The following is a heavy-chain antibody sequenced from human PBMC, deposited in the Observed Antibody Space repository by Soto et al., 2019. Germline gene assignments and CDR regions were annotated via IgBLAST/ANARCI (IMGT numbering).Heavy chain of an antibody. CDR1: GGTFSSYA. J-gene: IGHJ6*02. CDR3: ASTYYYDSSGYYPYYYYYGMDV. CDR2: IIPIFGTA. Sequence: QVQLVQSGAEVKKPGSSVKVSCKASGGTFSSYAITWVRQAPGQGLEWMGGIIPIFGTANYAQKFQGRVTITADESTSTAYMELSSLRSEDTAVYYCASTYYYDSSGYYPYYYYYGMDVWGQGTTVTVSS. D-gene: IGHD3-22*01. V-gene: IGHV1-69*01.